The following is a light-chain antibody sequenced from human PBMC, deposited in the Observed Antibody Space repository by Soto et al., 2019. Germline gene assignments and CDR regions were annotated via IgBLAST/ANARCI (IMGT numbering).Light chain of an antibody. Sequence: QPVLTQSPSASASLGASVKLTCTLSSGHSSYAIAWHQQQPEKGPRYLMKINSDGSHSKGDGIPDRFSGSSSGAERYLTISSLQSEEEADYYCQTWGTGIHYVFGTGTKVTVL. J-gene: IGLJ1*01. CDR2: INSDGSH. CDR3: QTWGTGIHYV. CDR1: SGHSSYA. V-gene: IGLV4-69*01.